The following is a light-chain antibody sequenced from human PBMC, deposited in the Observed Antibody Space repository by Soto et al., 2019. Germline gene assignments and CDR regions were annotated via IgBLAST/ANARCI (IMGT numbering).Light chain of an antibody. CDR2: DAF. J-gene: IGKJ4*01. CDR3: QQYDEWPLT. Sequence: EKVMTQSPATLSVSPGERATLSCRASQNVKTRLAWYQQKPGQAPRLLIYDAFTRATGIPARFSVSASGTEFTLTISSLQSEDFAVYYCQQYDEWPLTFGGGTKVEIK. V-gene: IGKV3-15*01. CDR1: QNVKTR.